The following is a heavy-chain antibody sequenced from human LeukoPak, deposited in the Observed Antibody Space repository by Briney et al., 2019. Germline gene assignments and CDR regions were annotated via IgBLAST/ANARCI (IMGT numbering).Heavy chain of an antibody. Sequence: GGSLRLSRAASGFTFSSYGMHWVRQAPGKGLEWVAVIWYGGSNKYYADSVKGRFTISRDNSKNTLYLQMNSLRAEDTAVYYCAKAHPYSSGWFLDYWGQGTLVTVSS. V-gene: IGHV3-30*02. CDR3: AKAHPYSSGWFLDY. CDR2: IWYGGSNK. D-gene: IGHD6-19*01. CDR1: GFTFSSYG. J-gene: IGHJ4*02.